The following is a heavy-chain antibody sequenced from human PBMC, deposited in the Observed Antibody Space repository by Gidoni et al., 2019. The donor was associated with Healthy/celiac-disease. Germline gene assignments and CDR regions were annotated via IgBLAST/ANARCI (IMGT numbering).Heavy chain of an antibody. D-gene: IGHD2-15*01. J-gene: IGHJ4*02. V-gene: IGHV4-4*02. CDR3: ARDPGTDQYCSGGSCYYFDY. Sequence: QVQLQESGPGLVKPSGTLSLTCAVSGGSISSSNWWSWVRQPPGKGLEWIGEIYHSGSTNYNPSLKSRVTISVDKSKNQFSLKLSSVTAADTAVYYCARDPGTDQYCSGGSCYYFDYWGQGTLVTVSS. CDR2: IYHSGST. CDR1: GGSISSSNW.